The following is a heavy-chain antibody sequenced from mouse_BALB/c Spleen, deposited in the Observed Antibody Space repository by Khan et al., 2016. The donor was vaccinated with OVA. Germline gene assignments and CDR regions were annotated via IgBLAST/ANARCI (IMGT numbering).Heavy chain of an antibody. D-gene: IGHD1-1*02. Sequence: QVQLQQSGPELVKPGASVTMSCKASGYTFTDYVINWVKQRSGQGLEWIGEIYPGSGNSYYSEQFKGKATLTADKSSSTAYMQLSCLTFVDSSVDCLAKDYASWFADWGQGTLVTVSA. J-gene: IGHJ3*01. CDR2: IYPGSGNS. V-gene: IGHV1-81*01. CDR1: GYTFTDYV. CDR3: AKDYASWFAD.